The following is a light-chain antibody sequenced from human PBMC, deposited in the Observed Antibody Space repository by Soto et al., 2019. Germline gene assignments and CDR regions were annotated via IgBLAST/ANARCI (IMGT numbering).Light chain of an antibody. Sequence: EIVLTQSPATLSLSPGERATLSCRASQSVGTYLAWYQQKPGQAPRLLIYEASNRATGISARFSGSGSGTDFTLTISCLEPEDFAVYYCQHRSDWPGFGQGTRLDIK. CDR2: EAS. V-gene: IGKV3-11*01. CDR1: QSVGTY. CDR3: QHRSDWPG. J-gene: IGKJ5*01.